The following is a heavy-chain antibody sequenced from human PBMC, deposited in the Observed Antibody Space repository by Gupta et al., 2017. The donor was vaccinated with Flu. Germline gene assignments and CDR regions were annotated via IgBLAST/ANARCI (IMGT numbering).Heavy chain of an antibody. CDR2: ISGSGATT. D-gene: IGHD2-15*01. V-gene: IGHV3-23*01. Sequence: GLEWVLLISGSGATTYDADSVKGLFTISRDNSKNTVSLQMDSLRAEDTAIYYCARDGGGDCSRGNCDQRTDLWGQGTLVTVSS. J-gene: IGHJ4*02. CDR3: ARDGGGDCSRGNCDQRTDL.